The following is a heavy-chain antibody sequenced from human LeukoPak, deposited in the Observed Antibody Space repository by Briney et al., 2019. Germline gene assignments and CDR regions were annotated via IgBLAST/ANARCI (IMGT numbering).Heavy chain of an antibody. Sequence: ASVKVSCKASGYTFTGYYMHWVRQAPGQGLEWMGWINPNSGGTNYAQKFQGRVTMTRDTSISTAYMELSRLRSDDTAVYHCARVVRGAAAGNNWFDPWGQGTLVTVSS. CDR2: INPNSGGT. CDR3: ARVVRGAAAGNNWFDP. V-gene: IGHV1-2*02. D-gene: IGHD6-13*01. J-gene: IGHJ5*02. CDR1: GYTFTGYY.